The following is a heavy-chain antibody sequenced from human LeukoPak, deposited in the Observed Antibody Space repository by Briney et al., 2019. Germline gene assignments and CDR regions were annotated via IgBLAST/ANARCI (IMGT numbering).Heavy chain of an antibody. D-gene: IGHD2-2*02. J-gene: IGHJ3*02. CDR2: INHSGST. CDR1: GGSFSGYY. V-gene: IGHV4-34*01. CDR3: AVSLGYCSSTSCYKGAGAFDI. Sequence: SETLSLTXAVYGGSFSGYYWSWIRQPPGKGLEWIGEINHSGSTNYNPSLKSRVTISVDTSKNQFSLKLSSVTAADTAVYYCAVSLGYCSSTSCYKGAGAFDIWGQGTMVTVSS.